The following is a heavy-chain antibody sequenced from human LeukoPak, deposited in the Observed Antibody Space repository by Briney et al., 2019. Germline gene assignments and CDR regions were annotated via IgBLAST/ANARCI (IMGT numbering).Heavy chain of an antibody. CDR2: ISWDGRNM. Sequence: GGSLRLSCAASGFSLDDYAMRWVRQAPGQGLEWVSSISWDGRNMAYAASVKGRFTISRDNAQNSLYLQMYSLKIEDTAFYYCMKDMGFDLLKDAFDLWGQGMLVTVSS. CDR3: MKDMGFDLLKDAFDL. D-gene: IGHD1-26*01. J-gene: IGHJ3*01. CDR1: GFSLDDYA. V-gene: IGHV3-9*01.